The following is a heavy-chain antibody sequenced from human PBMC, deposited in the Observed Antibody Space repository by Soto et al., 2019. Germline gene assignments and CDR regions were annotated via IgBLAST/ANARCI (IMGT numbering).Heavy chain of an antibody. CDR3: ANIGWAAGNRLCEY. D-gene: IGHD6-13*01. Sequence: LRLSCAASGFTFNSYAMSWVRQAPVKGLEWVSAISGSGGSTYYADSVKGRFTISRDNSKNTLYLQMNSLRAEDTAVYYCANIGWAAGNRLCEYWGQGTLVTVSS. J-gene: IGHJ4*02. CDR1: GFTFNSYA. V-gene: IGHV3-23*01. CDR2: ISGSGGST.